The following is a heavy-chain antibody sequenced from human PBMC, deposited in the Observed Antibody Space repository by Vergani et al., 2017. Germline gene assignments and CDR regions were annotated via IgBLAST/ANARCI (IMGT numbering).Heavy chain of an antibody. Sequence: QVQLVESGGGLVQPGGSLRLSCAASGFTFSDYYMSWIRQAPGKGLEWVSYISSSGSTIYYADSVKGRFTISRDNTKNSLYLQMNSLRAEDTAVYYCARDRLAFNWNAEDIWGQGTMVTVSS. V-gene: IGHV3-11*01. CDR1: GFTFSDYY. D-gene: IGHD1-1*01. J-gene: IGHJ3*02. CDR3: ARDRLAFNWNAEDI. CDR2: ISSSGSTI.